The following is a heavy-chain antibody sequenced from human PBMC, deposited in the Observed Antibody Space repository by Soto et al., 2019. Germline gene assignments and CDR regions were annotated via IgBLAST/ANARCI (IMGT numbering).Heavy chain of an antibody. V-gene: IGHV3-15*07. CDR3: SALGV. CDR2: IKSKADGETT. D-gene: IGHD1-26*01. Sequence: EVQLVESGGGLVEPGGSLRRSCAASGFNFINAWMHWVRQAPGKGLEWVGRIKSKADGETTDYAAPVKGRFIISRDDSKNTLYLQINSLKMEDTAVYYCSALGVWGQGTTVTVSS. CDR1: GFNFINAW. J-gene: IGHJ6*02.